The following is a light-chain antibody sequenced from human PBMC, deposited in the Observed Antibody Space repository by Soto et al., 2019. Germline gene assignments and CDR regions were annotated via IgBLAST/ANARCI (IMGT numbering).Light chain of an antibody. CDR1: QSISSW. V-gene: IGKV1-27*01. CDR2: AAS. Sequence: DIQMTQSPSTLSASVGDRVTITCRASQSISSWLAWYQQKPGKVPKLLTYAASTLQSGVPSRFSGSGSGTDFTLTISSLQPEDVATYYCQKYNSAAWTFGQGTKVDIK. CDR3: QKYNSAAWT. J-gene: IGKJ1*01.